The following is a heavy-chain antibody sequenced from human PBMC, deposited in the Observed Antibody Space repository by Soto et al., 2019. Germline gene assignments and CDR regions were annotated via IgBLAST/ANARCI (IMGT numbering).Heavy chain of an antibody. CDR3: AKEHGITAAGIVAFHH. V-gene: IGHV3-30*18. D-gene: IGHD6-25*01. J-gene: IGHJ1*01. CDR2: MSYDGRHQ. Sequence: QVQLVESGGGVVQPGRSLRLSCAASGFTFSSYGMHWVRQAPGKGLEWVAVMSYDGRHQNYVDSVRGRFTISRDNSKDTPYLQMDSLRAEDTAVYYCAKEHGITAAGIVAFHHWGQGTLVTVSS. CDR1: GFTFSSYG.